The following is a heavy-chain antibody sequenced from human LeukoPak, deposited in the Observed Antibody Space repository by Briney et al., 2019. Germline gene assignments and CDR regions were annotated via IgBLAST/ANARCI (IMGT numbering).Heavy chain of an antibody. CDR3: ARLDGEQFDY. CDR2: MYYSGST. Sequence: SETLSLTCTVSGASISSGGYYWSWIRQHPGRGLEWIGYMYYSGSTYYNPSLKSRVTISVDTSKNHFSLKLSSVTAADTAVYYCARLDGEQFDYWGQGTLVTVSS. D-gene: IGHD1/OR15-1a*01. V-gene: IGHV4-31*03. J-gene: IGHJ4*02. CDR1: GASISSGGYY.